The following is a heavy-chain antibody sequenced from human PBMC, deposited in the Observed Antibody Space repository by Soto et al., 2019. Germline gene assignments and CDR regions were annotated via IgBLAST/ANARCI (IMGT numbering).Heavy chain of an antibody. CDR2: NNGDGSST. Sequence: ELQLVQSGGGLVQPGGSLRLSCAASGFAFSNYWMHWVRQAPGKGLVWVSRNNGDGSSTSYADSVRGRFTISRDNAENALYLQMNCLRPEDTVLYYCARFQVVGDSVPWGQGDVVTVSS. D-gene: IGHD4-17*01. CDR1: GFAFSNYW. J-gene: IGHJ5*02. V-gene: IGHV3-74*01. CDR3: ARFQVVGDSVP.